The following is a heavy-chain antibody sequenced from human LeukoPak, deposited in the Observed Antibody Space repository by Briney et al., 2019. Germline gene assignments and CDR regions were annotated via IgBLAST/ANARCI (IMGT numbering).Heavy chain of an antibody. Sequence: PSETLSLTCAVSGYSISSGYYWGWIRQPPGKGLEWIGEINHSGSTNYNPSLKSRVTISVDTSKNQFSLKLSSVTAADTAVYYCARGEGIAVRWGQETLVTVSS. J-gene: IGHJ4*02. CDR3: ARGEGIAVR. CDR2: INHSGST. V-gene: IGHV4-38-2*01. CDR1: GYSISSGYY. D-gene: IGHD6-19*01.